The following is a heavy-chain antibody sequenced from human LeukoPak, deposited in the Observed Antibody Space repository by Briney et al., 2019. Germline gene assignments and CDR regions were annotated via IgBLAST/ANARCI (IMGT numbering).Heavy chain of an antibody. CDR3: ARRAYCGGDCFPT. CDR2: IYPGDSDT. D-gene: IGHD2-21*02. V-gene: IGHV5-51*01. Sequence: GESLKISCKGSGYSFANYWIGWVRQMPGQGLEWMGIIYPGDSDTRYSPSFQGQVTLSADRSISTAFLQWSSLKASDTAIYYRARRAYCGGDCFPTWGQETLVTDSS. CDR1: GYSFANYW. J-gene: IGHJ5*02.